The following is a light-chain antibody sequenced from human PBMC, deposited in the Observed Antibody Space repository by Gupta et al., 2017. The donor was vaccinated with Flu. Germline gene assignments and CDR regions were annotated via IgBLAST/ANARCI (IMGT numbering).Light chain of an antibody. CDR1: QSINNW. V-gene: IGKV1-5*03. CDR2: KAS. CDR3: QQYNSYSLFT. Sequence: DIQMTQSPSTLSASVGDRVTITCRASQSINNWLAWYQQKPGKAPKLLIHKASSLESGVPSRFSGSGSGTEFTLTINCLQPDDFATYYCQQYNSYSLFTFGHGTKVDIK. J-gene: IGKJ3*01.